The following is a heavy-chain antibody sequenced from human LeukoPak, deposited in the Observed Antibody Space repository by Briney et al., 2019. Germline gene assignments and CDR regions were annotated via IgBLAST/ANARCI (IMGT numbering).Heavy chain of an antibody. V-gene: IGHV3-23*01. D-gene: IGHD6-13*01. CDR1: GFTFSSYA. CDR3: AKVSGYSSRKPGGWFDP. Sequence: PGGSLRLSCAASGFTFSSYAMSWVRQAPGKGLEWVSAISGSGGSTYYADSVKGRFTISRDNTKNTLYLKITSLRAEGTAVYYCAKVSGYSSRKPGGWFDPWGQGTLVTVSS. CDR2: ISGSGGST. J-gene: IGHJ5*02.